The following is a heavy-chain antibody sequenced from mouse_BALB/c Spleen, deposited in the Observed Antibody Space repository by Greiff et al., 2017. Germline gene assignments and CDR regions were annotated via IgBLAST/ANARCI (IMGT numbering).Heavy chain of an antibody. CDR1: GFNIKDTY. CDR3: ARGGLRRAYAMDY. Sequence: VQLQQSGAELVKPGASVKLSCTASGFNIKDTYMHWVKQRPEQGLEWIGRIDPANGNTKYDPKFQGKATITADTSSNTAYLQLSSLTSEDTAVYYCARGGLRRAYAMDYWGQGTSVTVSS. CDR2: IDPANGNT. V-gene: IGHV14-3*02. D-gene: IGHD2-4*01. J-gene: IGHJ4*01.